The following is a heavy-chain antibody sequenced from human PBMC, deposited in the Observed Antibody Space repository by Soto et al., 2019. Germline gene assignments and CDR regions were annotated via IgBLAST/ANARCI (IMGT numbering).Heavy chain of an antibody. CDR1: GFTFNSYA. Sequence: GGSLRLSCAASGFTFNSYAMSWVRQAPGKGLEWVSSISGNGDLTHYADSVKGRFTISRDNSNNTLYLQMNSLRAEDTALYHCAPSWDFWSGHYPNSGLDYWGQGTLVTVSS. CDR3: APSWDFWSGHYPNSGLDY. J-gene: IGHJ4*02. CDR2: ISGNGDLT. V-gene: IGHV3-23*01. D-gene: IGHD3-3*01.